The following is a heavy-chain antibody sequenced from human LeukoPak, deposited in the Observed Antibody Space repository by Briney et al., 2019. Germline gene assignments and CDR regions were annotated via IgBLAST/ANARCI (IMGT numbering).Heavy chain of an antibody. D-gene: IGHD6-19*01. CDR1: GGSISSYY. V-gene: IGHV4-59*08. CDR3: ARVAYSSGSYYFDY. Sequence: SETLFLTCTVSGGSISSYYWSWIRQPPGKGLEWIGDIYYSGSTNSNPSLKSRVTISVDTSRNQLSLKLSSVTAADTALYYCARVAYSSGSYYFDYWGQGTLVTVSS. J-gene: IGHJ4*02. CDR2: IYYSGST.